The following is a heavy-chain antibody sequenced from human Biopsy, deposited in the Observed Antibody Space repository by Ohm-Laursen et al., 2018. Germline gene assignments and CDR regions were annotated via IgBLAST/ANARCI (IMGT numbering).Heavy chain of an antibody. Sequence: GTLSLTWVASGDSISFPYWGWFRQPPGKGLEYIGSTHDTGTTDYSPSLKTRVSLSVDTSTKVFSLILSSVTAADTAVYYCAAGATWLVHYWGQGALVTVSS. J-gene: IGHJ4*02. D-gene: IGHD6-19*01. CDR1: GDSISFPY. CDR2: THDTGTT. V-gene: IGHV4-59*11. CDR3: AAGATWLVHY.